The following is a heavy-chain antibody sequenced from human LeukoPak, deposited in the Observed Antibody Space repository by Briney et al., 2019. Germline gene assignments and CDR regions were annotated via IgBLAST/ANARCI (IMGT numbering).Heavy chain of an antibody. CDR2: INPTGGST. CDR3: ARDLYDSSGYYPEPFDY. Sequence: ASVKVSCKASGYTFTSYYMHWVRQAPGQGLEWMGLINPTGGSTGYAQKFQGRVTMTRDMSTSTDYMELSSLRSEDTAIYYCARDLYDSSGYYPEPFDYWGQGTLVTVSS. D-gene: IGHD3-22*01. CDR1: GYTFTSYY. J-gene: IGHJ4*02. V-gene: IGHV1-46*01.